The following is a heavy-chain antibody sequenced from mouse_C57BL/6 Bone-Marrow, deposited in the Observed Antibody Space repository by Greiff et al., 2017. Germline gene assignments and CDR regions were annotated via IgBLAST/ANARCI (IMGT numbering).Heavy chain of an antibody. D-gene: IGHD2-4*01. CDR1: GYAFTNYL. CDR2: INPGSGGT. J-gene: IGHJ3*01. Sequence: VQLQQSGAELVRPGTSVKVSCKASGYAFTNYLIEWVKQRPGQGLEWIGVINPGSGGTNYNEKFKGKATLTADKSSSTAYMQLSSQTSEDSAVYFCARDYDYDGAYWGQGTLVTVSA. CDR3: ARDYDYDGAY. V-gene: IGHV1-54*01.